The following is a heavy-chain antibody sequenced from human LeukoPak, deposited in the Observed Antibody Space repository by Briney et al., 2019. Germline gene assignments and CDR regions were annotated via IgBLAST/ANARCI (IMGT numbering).Heavy chain of an antibody. V-gene: IGHV6-1*01. CDR3: ARGVGDLWFGEFIGGHYYGMDV. J-gene: IGHJ6*02. CDR2: TYYRSKWYN. CDR1: GDSVSSNSAA. D-gene: IGHD3-10*01. Sequence: SQTLSLACAISGDSVSSNSAAWNWIRQSPSRGLEWLGRTYYRSKWYNGYAVSVKSRITINPDTSKNQVSLQLNSVTPEDTAVYYCARGVGDLWFGEFIGGHYYGMDVWGQGTTVTVSS.